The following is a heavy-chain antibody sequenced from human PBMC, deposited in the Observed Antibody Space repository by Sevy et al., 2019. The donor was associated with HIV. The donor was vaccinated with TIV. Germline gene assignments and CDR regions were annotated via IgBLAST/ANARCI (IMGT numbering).Heavy chain of an antibody. J-gene: IGHJ4*02. Sequence: ASVKVSCKASGYTFTGYYMHWVRQAPGQGLEWMGWINPNSGGTNYAQKFQGRVTMTRDKSISTAYMELSRMRSDDTAVYYCARIRGITMVRGVIKGAAFDYWGQGTLVTVSS. D-gene: IGHD3-10*01. V-gene: IGHV1-2*02. CDR2: INPNSGGT. CDR1: GYTFTGYY. CDR3: ARIRGITMVRGVIKGAAFDY.